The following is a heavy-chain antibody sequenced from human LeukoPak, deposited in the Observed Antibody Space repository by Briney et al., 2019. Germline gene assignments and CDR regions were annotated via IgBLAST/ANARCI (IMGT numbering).Heavy chain of an antibody. CDR1: GFTFRTYG. V-gene: IGHV3-30*02. D-gene: IGHD1-26*01. J-gene: IGHJ5*02. CDR2: MQYDGSNK. Sequence: GGSLRLSCAASGFTFRTYGMHWARQAPGKGLEWVAYMQYDGSNKQYADSVKGRFSISRDNSKNTLYLQMNSLRAEDTAVYYCAKDNPHSGSYPWGQGTLVTVSS. CDR3: AKDNPHSGSYP.